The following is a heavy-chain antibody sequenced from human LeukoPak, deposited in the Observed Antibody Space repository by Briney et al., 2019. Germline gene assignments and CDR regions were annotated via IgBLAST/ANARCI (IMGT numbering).Heavy chain of an antibody. Sequence: GGSLRLSCAASGFTFTAFAMNWVRPPPGKGLEWVLSISTDSHYTYYADSVKGRFSTSRDNAKNALYLQRDSLRSEDAAVYFCARDYSGWSRDYWGQGTLVTVSS. CDR2: ISTDSHYT. V-gene: IGHV3-21*01. CDR3: ARDYSGWSRDY. CDR1: GFTFTAFA. D-gene: IGHD6-19*01. J-gene: IGHJ4*02.